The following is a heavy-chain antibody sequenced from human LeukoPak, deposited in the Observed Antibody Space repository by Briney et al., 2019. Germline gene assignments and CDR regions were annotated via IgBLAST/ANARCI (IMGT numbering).Heavy chain of an antibody. CDR2: IYYSGST. V-gene: IGHV4-59*01. CDR1: GGSISSYY. Sequence: SETLSLTCTVSGGSISSYYWSWIRQPPGKGLEWIGYIYYSGSTNYNPSLKSRVTISVDTSKNQFSLKLSSVTAADTAVYYCARVQLSLGLSQYSNFDAFDIWGQGTMVTVSS. CDR3: ARVQLSLGLSQYSNFDAFDI. J-gene: IGHJ3*02. D-gene: IGHD4-11*01.